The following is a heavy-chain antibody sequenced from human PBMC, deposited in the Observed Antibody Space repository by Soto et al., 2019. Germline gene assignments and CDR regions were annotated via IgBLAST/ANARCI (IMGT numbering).Heavy chain of an antibody. CDR3: ASSNTMIVVPFDY. J-gene: IGHJ4*02. Sequence: SETLSLTCTVSGGSISSSSYYWGWIRQPPGKGLEWIGSIYYSGSTYYNPSLKSRVTISVDTSKNQFSLKLSSVTAADTAVYYCASSNTMIVVPFDYWGQGTLVTVSS. D-gene: IGHD3-22*01. CDR1: GGSISSSSYY. V-gene: IGHV4-39*01. CDR2: IYYSGST.